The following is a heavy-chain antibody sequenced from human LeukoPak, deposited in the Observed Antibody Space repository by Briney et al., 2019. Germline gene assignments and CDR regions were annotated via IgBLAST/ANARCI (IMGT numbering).Heavy chain of an antibody. CDR1: GGTFSSYA. D-gene: IGHD5-18*01. J-gene: IGHJ6*02. Sequence: ASVKVSFKASGGTFSSYAISWVRQAPGQGLEWMGRIIPILGIANYAQKFQGRVTITADKSTSTAYMELSSLRSEDTAVYYCARIGYPKSGDYYGMDVWGQGTTVTVSS. V-gene: IGHV1-69*04. CDR2: IIPILGIA. CDR3: ARIGYPKSGDYYGMDV.